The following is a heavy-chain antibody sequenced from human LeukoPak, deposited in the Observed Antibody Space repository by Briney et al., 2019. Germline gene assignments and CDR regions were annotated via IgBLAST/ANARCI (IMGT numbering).Heavy chain of an antibody. D-gene: IGHD6-19*01. CDR1: DFSFITYA. V-gene: IGHV3-23*01. CDR2: ISGGGDAT. Sequence: GGSLRLSCAASDFSFITYAMSWVRQAPGKGLEWVSTISGGGDATYYADSVKGRFTISRDNSKNTLYLQMNSLRAEDTAVYYCAKDRQQWLVQGIFDYWGQGTLVTVSS. CDR3: AKDRQQWLVQGIFDY. J-gene: IGHJ4*02.